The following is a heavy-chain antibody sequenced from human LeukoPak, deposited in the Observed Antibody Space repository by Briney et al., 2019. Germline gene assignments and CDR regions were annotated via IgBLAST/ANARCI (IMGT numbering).Heavy chain of an antibody. CDR1: GGSISSGGYS. V-gene: IGHV4-61*08. Sequence: PSETLSLTCAVSGGSISSGGYSWSWIRQPPGKGLEWIGYIYYSGSTNYNPSLKSRVTISVDTSKNQFSLKLSSVTAADTAVYYCARSGVWGSYRRYYFDYWGQGTLVTVSS. CDR2: IYYSGST. J-gene: IGHJ4*02. D-gene: IGHD3-16*02. CDR3: ARSGVWGSYRRYYFDY.